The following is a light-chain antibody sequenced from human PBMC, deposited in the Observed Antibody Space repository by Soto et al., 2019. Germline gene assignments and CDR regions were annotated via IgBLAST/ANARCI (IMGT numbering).Light chain of an antibody. Sequence: EIVLTQSPATLSLSPGERATLSCRASQSVSSYLAWYQQKPGQAPRLLIYAASNRATGIPARFSGSGSGTDFILTISSLEPEDFAVYYCQQRSNWPPFTFGQGTRLEIK. J-gene: IGKJ5*01. CDR1: QSVSSY. CDR3: QQRSNWPPFT. CDR2: AAS. V-gene: IGKV3-11*01.